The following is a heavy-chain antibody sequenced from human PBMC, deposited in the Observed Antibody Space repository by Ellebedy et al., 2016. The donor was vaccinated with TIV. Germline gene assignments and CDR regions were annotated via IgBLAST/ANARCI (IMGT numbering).Heavy chain of an antibody. CDR3: ARDEVDTQLDY. D-gene: IGHD5-18*01. CDR1: GYTSTSYG. J-gene: IGHJ4*02. Sequence: AASVKVSCKASGYTSTSYGISWVRQAPGQGLEWMGWISAYNGNTNYAQKLQGRVTMTTDTSTSTAYMELRSLRSDDTAVYYCARDEVDTQLDYWGQGTLVTVSS. V-gene: IGHV1-18*04. CDR2: ISAYNGNT.